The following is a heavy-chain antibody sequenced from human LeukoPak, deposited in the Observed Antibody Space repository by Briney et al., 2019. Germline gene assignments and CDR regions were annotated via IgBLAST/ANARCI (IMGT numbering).Heavy chain of an antibody. V-gene: IGHV4-59*08. CDR2: IYYSEST. CDR3: ARGDIVGPTTAPCDYYALVC. J-gene: IGHJ6*02. Sequence: SETLSLTCTVSVCSISNYYLSWIQQPPAKGLDWIGYIYYSESTNYNPPLKRQATISVDTSKNQFSLKLSPVSAAHPPVYYCARGDIVGPTTAPCDYYALVCRGQGATAAVSS. D-gene: IGHD1-26*01. CDR1: VCSISNYY.